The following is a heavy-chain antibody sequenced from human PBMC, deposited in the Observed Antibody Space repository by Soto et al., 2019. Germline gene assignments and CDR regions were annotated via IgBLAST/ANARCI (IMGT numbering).Heavy chain of an antibody. CDR2: ISYDGSNK. CDR3: ARLDPYDILTGYSLGMDV. CDR1: GFTFSSYA. Sequence: QVQLVESGGGVVQPGRSLRLSCAASGFTFSSYAMHWVRQAPGKGLEWVAVISYDGSNKYYADSVKGRFTISRDNSKNTLYLQMNSLRAEDTAVYYCARLDPYDILTGYSLGMDVWGQGTTVTVSS. D-gene: IGHD3-9*01. J-gene: IGHJ6*02. V-gene: IGHV3-30-3*01.